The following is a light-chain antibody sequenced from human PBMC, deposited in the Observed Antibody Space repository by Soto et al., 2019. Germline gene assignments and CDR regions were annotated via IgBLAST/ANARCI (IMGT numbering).Light chain of an antibody. V-gene: IGKV1-5*03. CDR2: KAS. CDR3: QQYHAFPAT. CDR1: QSINNW. J-gene: IGKJ1*01. Sequence: DIQMTQSPSTLSASIGDRVTITCRASQSINNWLASNQQKPGKAPKLLIYKASYLEGGVPSRFSGSASGTEFSRTISSMQPDDFATTYCQQYHAFPATFGEGTRAEIK.